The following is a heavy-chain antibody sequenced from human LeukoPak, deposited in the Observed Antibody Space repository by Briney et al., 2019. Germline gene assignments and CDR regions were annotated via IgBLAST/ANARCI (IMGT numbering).Heavy chain of an antibody. CDR1: GFTFSSYS. Sequence: GGSLRLACAASGFTFSSYSMMWVRQAPGKGLEWVSYISSSSTTIHYADSVKGRFTISRDNSKNTLYLQMNSLRAEDTAVYYCAKDLTDSSGCPNYWGQGTLVTVSS. V-gene: IGHV3-48*01. CDR3: AKDLTDSSGCPNY. J-gene: IGHJ4*02. CDR2: ISSSSTTI. D-gene: IGHD6-19*01.